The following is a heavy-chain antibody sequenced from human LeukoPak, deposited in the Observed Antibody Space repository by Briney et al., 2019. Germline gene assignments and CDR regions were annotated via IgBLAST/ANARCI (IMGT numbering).Heavy chain of an antibody. CDR2: IYSDGNT. CDR1: GFTVSSAY. D-gene: IGHD6-19*01. CDR3: ARAPSGWYFDS. Sequence: GGSLRLSCAASGFTVSSAYISWVRQAPGKGLEWLSAIYSDGNTYYADSVKGRFTIFRDNSENMLYLQMNSLRADDTAVYYCARAPSGWYFDSWGQGTLVTVSS. J-gene: IGHJ4*02. V-gene: IGHV3-53*01.